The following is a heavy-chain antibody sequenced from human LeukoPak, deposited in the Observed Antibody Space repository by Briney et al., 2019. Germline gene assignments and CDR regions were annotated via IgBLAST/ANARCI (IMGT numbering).Heavy chain of an antibody. CDR3: ARLTARYSYGYSYFDY. D-gene: IGHD5-18*01. V-gene: IGHV4-4*02. J-gene: IGHJ4*02. Sequence: SETLSLTCAVSGGSISSSNWWSWVRQPPGKGLEWVGEIYYSGSTNYNPSLKSRVTISVDKYKNQFSLKLNSVTAADTAVYYCARLTARYSYGYSYFDYWGQGTLVTVSS. CDR1: GGSISSSNW. CDR2: IYYSGST.